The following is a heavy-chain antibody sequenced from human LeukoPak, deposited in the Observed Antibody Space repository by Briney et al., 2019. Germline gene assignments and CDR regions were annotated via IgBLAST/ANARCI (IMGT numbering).Heavy chain of an antibody. D-gene: IGHD4-17*01. J-gene: IGHJ3*01. V-gene: IGHV3-23*01. CDR3: ARDPNGDYIGAFEF. CDR2: ITSGGAP. CDR1: GFTFSNYA. Sequence: GGSLRLSCAASGFTFSNYAVMWVRQAPGQGLEWVSAITSGGAPRYADSVKGRFTISRDNSKNTLYLQMNSLRAEDTAQYFCARDPNGDYIGAFEFWGPGTVVSVSS.